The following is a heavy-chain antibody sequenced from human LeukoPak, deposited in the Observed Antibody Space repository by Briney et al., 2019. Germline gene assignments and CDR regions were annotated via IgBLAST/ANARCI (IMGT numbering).Heavy chain of an antibody. J-gene: IGHJ4*02. Sequence: ASVKVSCKASGYPFTGYYLHWVRQAPGQGLEWMGWINPNSGFTNYAQKFQGRVTMTRDTSISTAYMELSRLRSDDTAVYYCARVSSSGTFGDYWGQGTLVTVSS. D-gene: IGHD6-25*01. CDR1: GYPFTGYY. CDR2: INPNSGFT. V-gene: IGHV1-2*02. CDR3: ARVSSSGTFGDY.